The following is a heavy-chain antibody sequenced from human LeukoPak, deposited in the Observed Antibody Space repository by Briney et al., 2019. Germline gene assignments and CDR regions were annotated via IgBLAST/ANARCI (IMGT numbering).Heavy chain of an antibody. J-gene: IGHJ4*02. CDR2: IVGGAGGT. CDR1: GFTFSSNG. D-gene: IGHD3-16*02. V-gene: IGHV3-23*01. Sequence: GGSLRLSCAATGFTFSSNGMSWGRQAPGRGPEWVSGIVGGAGGTYYARSVKGRFTISRDNSKSTLYLQMNSLRAVDTAIYYCARDGYVWGSYRFLDYWGQGTLVTVSS. CDR3: ARDGYVWGSYRFLDY.